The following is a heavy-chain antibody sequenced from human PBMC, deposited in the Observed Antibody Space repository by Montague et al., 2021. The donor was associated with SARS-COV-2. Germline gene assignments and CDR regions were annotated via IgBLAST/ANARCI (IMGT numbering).Heavy chain of an antibody. Sequence: SETLSLTCGVYGGSFNCYYWSWIRQPPGKGLEWIGEINHRGSTNNNPSLKPRVTISIDTSKNQFSLKLSSVTAADTAVYYCARGQAVYAINGDLNYWGQGTLVTVSS. J-gene: IGHJ4*02. CDR3: ARGQAVYAINGDLNY. D-gene: IGHD2-8*01. CDR1: GGSFNCYY. CDR2: INHRGST. V-gene: IGHV4-34*01.